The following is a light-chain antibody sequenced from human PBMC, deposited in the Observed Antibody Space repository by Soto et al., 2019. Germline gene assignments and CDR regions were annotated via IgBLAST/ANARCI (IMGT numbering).Light chain of an antibody. CDR2: KAS. J-gene: IGKJ1*01. CDR1: QSISSW. Sequence: DIQMTQSPSTLSASVGDRVTITCRASQSISSWLAWYQQKPGKAPKLLIYKASSLESGVPSRFSGSGSGTEFTRTIRSLQPDDFATYYCQQDNSYWTCGQGTKVEIK. CDR3: QQDNSYWT. V-gene: IGKV1-5*03.